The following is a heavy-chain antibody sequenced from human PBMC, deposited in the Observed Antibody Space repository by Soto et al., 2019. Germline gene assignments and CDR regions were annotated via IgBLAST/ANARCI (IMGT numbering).Heavy chain of an antibody. CDR3: ARAVAVPADFDY. CDR1: GYTFTGYA. D-gene: IGHD6-19*01. CDR2: INAGNGNT. J-gene: IGHJ4*02. Sequence: QVQPVQSGAEEKKPGASVKVSCKASGYTFTGYAMHWERQAPGQRLEWMGWINAGNGNTKYSQKFQGRVTITRDTSAGAAYMELSSLSSEDTAVYYCARAVAVPADFDYWGQGTLVTVSS. V-gene: IGHV1-3*05.